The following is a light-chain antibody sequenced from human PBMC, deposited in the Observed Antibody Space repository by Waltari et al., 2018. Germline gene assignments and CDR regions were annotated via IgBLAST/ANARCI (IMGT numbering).Light chain of an antibody. CDR1: SGNIGRTTS. CDR3: SSYTNDNKV. Sequence: QSALTQPASVSGSPGQSITISCTGTSGNIGRTTSVSWHQQHPGKAPKLVIYDVTNRPSGVSNRFSGSKSGNTASLTISGLQTEDEADYYCSSYTNDNKVFGGGTKVTVL. J-gene: IGLJ2*01. V-gene: IGLV2-14*03. CDR2: DVT.